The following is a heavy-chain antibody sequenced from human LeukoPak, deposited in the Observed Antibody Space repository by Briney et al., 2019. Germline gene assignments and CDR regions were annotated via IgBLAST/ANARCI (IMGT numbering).Heavy chain of an antibody. CDR3: ARGAYCSSINCYGFDY. J-gene: IGHJ4*02. D-gene: IGHD2-2*01. Sequence: PSETLSLTCSVSGGSIISYYWSWIRQPPGKGLEWVGELNHSGSTNYNPSLKSRVTFSVDTSKKQFSLKLNSVTAADTAVYYCARGAYCSSINCYGFDYWGQGTLVTVSS. CDR1: GGSIISYY. V-gene: IGHV4-34*01. CDR2: LNHSGST.